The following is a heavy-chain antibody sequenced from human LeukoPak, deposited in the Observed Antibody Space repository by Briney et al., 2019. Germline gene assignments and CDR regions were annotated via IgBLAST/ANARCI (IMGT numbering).Heavy chain of an antibody. J-gene: IGHJ4*02. Sequence: GGSLRLSCAASGFTFSSYAMSWVRQAPGKGLEWASVISGSGGSTYYADSVKGRFTISRDNSKNTLYLQMNSLRAEDTAVYYCAKDNSWYYDILTGYYNWGQGTLVTVSS. CDR1: GFTFSSYA. CDR3: AKDNSWYYDILTGYYN. CDR2: ISGSGGST. V-gene: IGHV3-23*01. D-gene: IGHD3-9*01.